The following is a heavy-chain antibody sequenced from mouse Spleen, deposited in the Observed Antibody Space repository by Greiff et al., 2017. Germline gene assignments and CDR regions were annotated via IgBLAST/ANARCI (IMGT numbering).Heavy chain of an antibody. J-gene: IGHJ4*01. CDR1: GYTFTSYT. D-gene: IGHD1-1*02. CDR3: ARSFTTMVHEGAMDY. CDR2: INPSSGYT. Sequence: QVQLQQSGAELARPGASVKMSCKASGYTFTSYTMHWVKQRPGQGLEWIGYINPSSGYTKYNQKFKDKATLTADKSSSTAYMQLSSLTSEDSAVYYCARSFTTMVHEGAMDYWGQGTSVTVSS. V-gene: IGHV1-4*01.